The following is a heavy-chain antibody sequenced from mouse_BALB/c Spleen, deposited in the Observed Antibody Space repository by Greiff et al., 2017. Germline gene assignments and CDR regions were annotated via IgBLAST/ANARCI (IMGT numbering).Heavy chain of an antibody. J-gene: IGHJ4*01. V-gene: IGHV14-3*02. Sequence: VQLKQSGAELVKPGASVKLSCTASGFNIKDTYMHWVKQRPEQGLEWIGRIDPANGNTKYDPKFQGKATITADTSSNTAYLQLSSLTSEDTAVYYCARGDGYPYAMDYWGQGTSVTVSS. CDR1: GFNIKDTY. CDR2: IDPANGNT. CDR3: ARGDGYPYAMDY. D-gene: IGHD2-3*01.